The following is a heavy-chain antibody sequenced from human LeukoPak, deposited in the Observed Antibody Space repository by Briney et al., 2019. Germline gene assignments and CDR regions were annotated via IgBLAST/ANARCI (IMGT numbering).Heavy chain of an antibody. J-gene: IGHJ4*02. CDR2: ISYDGSNK. Sequence: GGSLRLSCAASGFTFSSYAMHWVRQAPGKGLEWVAVISYDGSNKYYADSVKGRFTISRDNAKNSLYLQMNSLRAEDTALYYCAKDRTSSTLYTPGFDFWGQGTLVTVSS. CDR1: GFTFSSYA. CDR3: AKDRTSSTLYTPGFDF. D-gene: IGHD6-13*01. V-gene: IGHV3-30-3*01.